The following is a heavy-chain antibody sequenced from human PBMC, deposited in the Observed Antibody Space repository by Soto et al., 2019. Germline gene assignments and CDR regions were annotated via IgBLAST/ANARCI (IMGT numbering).Heavy chain of an antibody. CDR1: GGSISGSSYY. D-gene: IGHD3-10*01. Sequence: SETLSLTCTVSGGSISGSSYYWGWIRQPPGKGLEWIGIIYYSGNTYYNPSLKSRVTISVGTSKNQFSLRLSSVTAADTAVYYCARGVAYWGQGTLVTVSS. CDR3: ARGVAY. CDR2: IYYSGNT. J-gene: IGHJ4*02. V-gene: IGHV4-39*01.